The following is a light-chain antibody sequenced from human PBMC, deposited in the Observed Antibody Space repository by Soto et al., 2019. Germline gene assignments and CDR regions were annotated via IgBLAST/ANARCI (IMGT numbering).Light chain of an antibody. J-gene: IGLJ2*01. CDR2: GNS. V-gene: IGLV1-40*01. CDR3: QSYDSSLSGSNV. CDR1: SSNIGAGYD. Sequence: QSVLTQPPSVSGAPGQRVTISCTGSSSNIGAGYDVHWYRHIPGTAPKLLVYGNSNRPAGVPDRFSGSKSGTSASLAITGLHAEDEADYYCQSYDSSLSGSNVFGGGTKLTVL.